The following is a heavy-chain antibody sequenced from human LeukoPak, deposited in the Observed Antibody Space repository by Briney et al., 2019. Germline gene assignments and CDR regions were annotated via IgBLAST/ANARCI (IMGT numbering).Heavy chain of an antibody. Sequence: PGESLKISCKGSGYMFSNYWIGWVRQMPGKSLEWMGTIYPGDSDTTYSPSLQGQVTISADKSISTAYLQWNSLKASDTAMYFCARQTSSSSRVDFWGQETLVTVSS. D-gene: IGHD6-6*01. CDR3: ARQTSSSSRVDF. J-gene: IGHJ4*02. CDR2: IYPGDSDT. CDR1: GYMFSNYW. V-gene: IGHV5-51*01.